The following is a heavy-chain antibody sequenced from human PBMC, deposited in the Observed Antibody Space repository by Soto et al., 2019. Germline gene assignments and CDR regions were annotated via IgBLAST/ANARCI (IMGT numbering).Heavy chain of an antibody. D-gene: IGHD5-18*01. V-gene: IGHV3-11*01. CDR3: AKEGNTAMSYYYGMDV. Sequence: GGSLRLSCSASGFTFSDYYMSWFRQAPGKGLEWISYISGSAGTIYYADSVRGRLTISRDNAKNSLYLQMNSLRAEDTAVYHCAKEGNTAMSYYYGMDVWGQGTTVTVSS. CDR1: GFTFSDYY. J-gene: IGHJ6*02. CDR2: ISGSAGTI.